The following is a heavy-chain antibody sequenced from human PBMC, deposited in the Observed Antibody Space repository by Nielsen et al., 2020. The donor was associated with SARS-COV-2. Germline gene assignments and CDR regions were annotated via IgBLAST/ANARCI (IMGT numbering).Heavy chain of an antibody. CDR1: GFTFSSYA. V-gene: IGHV3-53*04. CDR2: IYSGGST. Sequence: GESLKISCAASGFTFSSYAMSWVRQAPGKGLEWVSVIYSGGSTYYADSVKGRFTISRHNSKNTLYLQMNSLRAEDTAVYYCARSCSGGSCYPSYFDYWGQGTLVTVSS. D-gene: IGHD2-15*01. CDR3: ARSCSGGSCYPSYFDY. J-gene: IGHJ4*02.